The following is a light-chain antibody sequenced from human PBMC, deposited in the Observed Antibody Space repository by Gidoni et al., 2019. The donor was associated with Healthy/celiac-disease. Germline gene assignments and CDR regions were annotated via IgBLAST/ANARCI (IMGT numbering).Light chain of an antibody. CDR3: NSRDSSGNHRM. V-gene: IGLV3-19*01. Sequence: SSELTQGTAVSVALGQTVRITCQGDSLRSYYASWYQQKPGQAPVLVIYGKNNRPSGIPDRFSGSSSGNTASLTITGAQAEDEADYYCNSRDSSGNHRMFGGGTKLTVL. CDR1: SLRSYY. J-gene: IGLJ3*02. CDR2: GKN.